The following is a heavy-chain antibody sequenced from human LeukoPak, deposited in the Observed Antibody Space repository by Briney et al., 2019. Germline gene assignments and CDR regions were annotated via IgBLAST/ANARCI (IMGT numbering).Heavy chain of an antibody. CDR1: GGSFSSYY. V-gene: IGHV4-34*01. Sequence: SETLSLTCAVYGGSFSSYYWSWIRQPPGKGLAWIGEINHSGSTNYNPSLASRVTISVDTSKNQFSLKLTSVTAADTAVYYCASVAYYYGSGSSPHGYWGQGTLVTVSS. J-gene: IGHJ4*02. D-gene: IGHD3-10*01. CDR3: ASVAYYYGSGSSPHGY. CDR2: INHSGST.